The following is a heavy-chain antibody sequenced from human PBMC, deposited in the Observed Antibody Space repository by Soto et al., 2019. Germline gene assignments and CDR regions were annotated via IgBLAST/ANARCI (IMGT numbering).Heavy chain of an antibody. J-gene: IGHJ4*02. Sequence: QVQLQESGPRLVRPSQTLSLTCTVSGESIDTAGYYWTWIRQRPGRGLEWLGFIYHSGATYYSSSMKSRLSISIDRSQNQFSLKVTSVTAADKAVYFCSRGDYWGQGMLVTVSS. CDR1: GESIDTAGYY. V-gene: IGHV4-31*03. CDR3: SRGDY. CDR2: IYHSGAT.